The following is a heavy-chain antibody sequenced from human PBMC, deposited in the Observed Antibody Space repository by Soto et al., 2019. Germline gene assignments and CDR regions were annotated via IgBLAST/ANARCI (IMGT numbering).Heavy chain of an antibody. V-gene: IGHV4-34*01. J-gene: IGHJ6*02. Sequence: SDTLSLTFAVYGGFFRDYFWTWVRQPPGKGLEWILYVNHSGVTNYKPSLKSRVTIAVDTSKNHFSLNMTSVTAADTAVYYCARASFYYGMDXWGQVTSVTVS. CDR3: ARASFYYGMDX. CDR1: GGFFRDYF. CDR2: VNHSGVT.